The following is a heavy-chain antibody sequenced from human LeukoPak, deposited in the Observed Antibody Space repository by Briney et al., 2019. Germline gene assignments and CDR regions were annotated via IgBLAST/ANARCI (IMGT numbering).Heavy chain of an antibody. Sequence: SETLSLTCAVSGYSVSSGYYWGWIRQPPGRGLEWIGSLYHSGTTYYNPSLKSRVTISVDTSKNQFSLKLSSVTAADTAVYYCARPRDSYYFDYWGQGTLVTVSS. D-gene: IGHD3/OR15-3a*01. V-gene: IGHV4-38-2*01. CDR3: ARPRDSYYFDY. CDR1: GYSVSSGYY. CDR2: LYHSGTT. J-gene: IGHJ4*02.